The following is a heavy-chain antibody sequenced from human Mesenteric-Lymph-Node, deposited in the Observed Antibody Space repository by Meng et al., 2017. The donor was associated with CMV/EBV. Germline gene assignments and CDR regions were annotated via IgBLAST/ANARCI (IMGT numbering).Heavy chain of an antibody. Sequence: GESLKISCAASGFTVSSKYMSWVRQAPGKGLEWVSVIYSGGSTDYADSVKGRFTISRDNSKNTLYLQMNSLRVEDTAAYYCTRGGGEDYYYGLDVRGQGTTVTVSS. V-gene: IGHV3-53*01. D-gene: IGHD3-16*01. J-gene: IGHJ6*02. CDR1: GFTVSSKY. CDR2: IYSGGST. CDR3: TRGGGEDYYYGLDV.